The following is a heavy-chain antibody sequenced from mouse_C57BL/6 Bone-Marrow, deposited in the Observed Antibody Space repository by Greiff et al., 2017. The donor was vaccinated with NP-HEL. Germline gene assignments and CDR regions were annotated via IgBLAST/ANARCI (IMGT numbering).Heavy chain of an antibody. CDR1: GYTFTSYW. CDR2: IYPGSGST. D-gene: IGHD1-1*01. CDR3: ASYGSSYFDV. J-gene: IGHJ1*03. V-gene: IGHV1-55*01. Sequence: QVQLQQPGAELVKPGASVKMSCKASGYTFTSYWITWVKQTPGQGLEWIGDIYPGSGSTNYNEKFKSKATLTVDTSSSTAYMQLSSLTSEDSAVYYCASYGSSYFDVWGTGTTVTVSS.